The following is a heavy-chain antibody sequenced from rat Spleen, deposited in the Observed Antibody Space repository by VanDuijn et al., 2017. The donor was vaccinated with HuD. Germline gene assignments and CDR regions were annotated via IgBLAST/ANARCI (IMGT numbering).Heavy chain of an antibody. Sequence: EVQLVESGGGLVQPGRSMKLSCAASGFTFSNYHMAWVRQAPTKGLEWVATISYGDRSGHSRPYYRDSVKGRFTISRDNAKSTLSLQMDSLRSEDTATYYCARRHYGYTDYFDYWGQGVMVTVSS. CDR3: ARRHYGYTDYFDY. CDR2: ISYGDRSGHSRP. D-gene: IGHD1-9*01. V-gene: IGHV5-29*01. CDR1: GFTFSNYH. J-gene: IGHJ2*01.